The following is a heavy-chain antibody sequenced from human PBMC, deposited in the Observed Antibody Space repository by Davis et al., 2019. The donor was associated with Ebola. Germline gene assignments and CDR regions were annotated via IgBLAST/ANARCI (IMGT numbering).Heavy chain of an antibody. D-gene: IGHD6-19*01. CDR3: AILQSAVAAGGWFDP. Sequence: PGGSLRLSCAASGFTFDDYAMHWVRQAPGKGLEWVSGISWNSGSIGYADSVKGRFTISRDNAKNSLYLQMNSLRAEDTALYYCAILQSAVAAGGWFDPWGQGTLVTVSS. J-gene: IGHJ5*02. V-gene: IGHV3-9*01. CDR2: ISWNSGSI. CDR1: GFTFDDYA.